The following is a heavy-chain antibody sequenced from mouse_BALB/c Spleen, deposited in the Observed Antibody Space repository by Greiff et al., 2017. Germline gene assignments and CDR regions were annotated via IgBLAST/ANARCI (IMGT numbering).Heavy chain of an antibody. J-gene: IGHJ2*01. CDR3: ARHVLDY. V-gene: IGHV5-12-1*01. Sequence: DVQLVESGGGLVKPGGSLKLSCAASGFASSSYDMSWVRQTPEKRLEWVAYISSGGGSTYYPDTVKGRFTISRDNAKNTLYLQMSSLKSEDTAMYYCARHVLDYWGQGTTLTVSS. CDR1: GFASSSYD. CDR2: ISSGGGST.